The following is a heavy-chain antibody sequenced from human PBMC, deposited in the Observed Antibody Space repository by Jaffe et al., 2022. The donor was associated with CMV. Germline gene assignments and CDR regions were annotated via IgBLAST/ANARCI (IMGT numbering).Heavy chain of an antibody. CDR2: IFSNDEK. Sequence: QVTLKESGPVLVKPTETLTLTCTVSGFSLSNARMGVSWIRQPPGKALEWLAHIFSNDEKSYSTSLKSRLTISKDTSKSQVVLTMTNMDPVDTATYYCARIPDPRYYYYYGMDVWGQGTTVTVSS. CDR1: GFSLSNARMG. J-gene: IGHJ6*02. CDR3: ARIPDPRYYYYYGMDV. V-gene: IGHV2-26*01.